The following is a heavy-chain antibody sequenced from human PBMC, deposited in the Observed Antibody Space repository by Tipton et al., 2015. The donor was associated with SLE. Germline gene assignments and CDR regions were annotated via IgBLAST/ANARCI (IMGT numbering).Heavy chain of an antibody. CDR3: ARVSGYSYGNDY. D-gene: IGHD5-18*01. CDR1: GGSISSYY. Sequence: TLSLTCTVSGGSISSYYWSWIRQPPGKGLEWIGYIHYSGSTYDNPSLKSRSNISVDTSKNQFSLKLSSVTAADTAVYYCARVSGYSYGNDYWGQGTLVTVSS. CDR2: IHYSGST. V-gene: IGHV4-59*12. J-gene: IGHJ4*02.